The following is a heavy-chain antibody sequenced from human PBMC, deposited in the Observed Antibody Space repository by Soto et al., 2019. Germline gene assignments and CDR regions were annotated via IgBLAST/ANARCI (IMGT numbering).Heavy chain of an antibody. V-gene: IGHV3-23*01. CDR1: GFTFSSYA. CDR3: AKALSYCSGGSCYSYYYYGMDV. J-gene: IGHJ6*02. D-gene: IGHD2-15*01. Sequence: EVQLLESGGGLVQPGGSLRLSCAASGFTFSSYAMSWVRQAPGKGLEWVSAISGSGGSTYYADSVKGRFTISRDNSKTXXYXQXXSLRAEDTAVYYCAKALSYCSGGSCYSYYYYGMDVWGQGTTVTVSS. CDR2: ISGSGGST.